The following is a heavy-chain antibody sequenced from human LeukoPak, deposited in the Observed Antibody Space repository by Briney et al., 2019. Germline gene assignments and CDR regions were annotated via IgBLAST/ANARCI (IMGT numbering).Heavy chain of an antibody. CDR1: GGTFSSYA. CDR3: ARVFNGRYYYYGMDV. J-gene: IGHJ6*02. CDR2: IIPIFGTA. V-gene: IGHV1-69*01. Sequence: GSSVKVSCKASGGTFSSYAISWVRQAPGQGLEWMGGIIPIFGTANYAQKFQGRVTITADESTSTAYMELSSLRSEDTAVYYCARVFNGRYYYYGMDVWGQGTTVTVSS.